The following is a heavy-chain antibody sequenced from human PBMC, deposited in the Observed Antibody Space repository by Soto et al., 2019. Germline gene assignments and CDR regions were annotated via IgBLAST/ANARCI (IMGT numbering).Heavy chain of an antibody. V-gene: IGHV4-4*07. CDR2: IYTSGST. CDR3: AREVVVGAFWSGYWIGYYYYYGMDV. CDR1: GGSISSYY. D-gene: IGHD3-3*01. J-gene: IGHJ6*02. Sequence: PSETLSLTCTVSGGSISSYYWSWIRQPAGKGLEWIGRIYTSGSTNYNPSLKSRVTMSVDTSKNQFSLKLSSVTAADTAVYYCAREVVVGAFWSGYWIGYYYYYGMDVWGQGTTVTVSS.